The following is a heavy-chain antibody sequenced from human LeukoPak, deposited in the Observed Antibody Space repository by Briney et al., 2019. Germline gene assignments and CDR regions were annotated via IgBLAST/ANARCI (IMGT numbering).Heavy chain of an antibody. D-gene: IGHD3-22*01. CDR3: AKDRANPYSYYYDSSGLPGYMDV. Sequence: GGSLRLSCAASGFTFSSYGMHWVRQAPGKGLEWVAFIRYDGSNKYYADSVKGRFTISRDNSKNTLYLQMNSLRAEDTAVYYCAKDRANPYSYYYDSSGLPGYMDVWGKGTTVTISS. V-gene: IGHV3-30*02. CDR1: GFTFSSYG. J-gene: IGHJ6*03. CDR2: IRYDGSNK.